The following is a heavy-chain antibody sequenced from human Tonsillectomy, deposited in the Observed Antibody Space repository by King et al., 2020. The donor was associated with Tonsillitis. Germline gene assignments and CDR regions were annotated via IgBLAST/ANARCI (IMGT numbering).Heavy chain of an antibody. Sequence: VQLVQSGGGLVQPGGSLRLSCAASGFTFSCYAMSWVRQAPGRGLEWVSGISGSGGSTYFADSVKGGFTISRDNSKKARYLQMNSLRADDTAVYHCATDSGYCSSTSCYEHYWGQGTLVTVSS. CDR1: GFTFSCYA. CDR3: ATDSGYCSSTSCYEHY. V-gene: IGHV3-23*04. J-gene: IGHJ4*02. CDR2: ISGSGGST. D-gene: IGHD2-2*03.